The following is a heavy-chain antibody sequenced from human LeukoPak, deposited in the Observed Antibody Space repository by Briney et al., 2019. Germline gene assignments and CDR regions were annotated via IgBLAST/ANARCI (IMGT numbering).Heavy chain of an antibody. CDR3: ARGRSGWYGSGAFDI. CDR1: GGSFSGYY. CDR2: INHSGST. D-gene: IGHD6-19*01. J-gene: IGHJ3*02. Sequence: SETLSLTCAVYGGSFSGYYWSWIRQPPGKGLEWIGEINHSGSTNYNPSLKGRVTISVDTSKNQFSLKLSSVTAADTAVYYCARGRSGWYGSGAFDIWGQGTMVTVSS. V-gene: IGHV4-34*01.